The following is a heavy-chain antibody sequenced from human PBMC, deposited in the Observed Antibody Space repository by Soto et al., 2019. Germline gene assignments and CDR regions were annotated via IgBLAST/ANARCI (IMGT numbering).Heavy chain of an antibody. Sequence: GESLKISCNGSGYRFNKYWVVWVRQMPGKGLEWMGSIYLGDYDTRYSPSFQGQVTNSADESINTAYLQWTSLEASDTAMYYCARASGSDGMDVWGQGTTVTASS. CDR1: GYRFNKYW. CDR3: ARASGSDGMDV. J-gene: IGHJ6*02. CDR2: IYLGDYDT. V-gene: IGHV5-51*01.